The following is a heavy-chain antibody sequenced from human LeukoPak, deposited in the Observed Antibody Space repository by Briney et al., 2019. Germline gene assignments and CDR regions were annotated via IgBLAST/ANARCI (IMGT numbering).Heavy chain of an antibody. CDR1: GFTFSDYY. D-gene: IGHD6-19*01. CDR2: INWNGGST. V-gene: IGHV3-20*04. CDR3: AKDSRSSGWYNWFDP. J-gene: IGHJ5*02. Sequence: PGGSLRLSCAASGFTFSDYYMSWIRQAPGKGLEWVSGINWNGGSTGYADSVKGRFTISRDNAKNSLYLQMNRLRAEDTAIYYCAKDSRSSGWYNWFDPWGQGTLVTVSS.